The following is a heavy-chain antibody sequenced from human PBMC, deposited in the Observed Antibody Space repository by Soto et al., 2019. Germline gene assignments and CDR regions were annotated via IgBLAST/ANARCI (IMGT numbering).Heavy chain of an antibody. CDR2: ISGSGGST. Sequence: SLRLSCATSGFTFSSYAMSWARQAPGKRLEWVPAISGSGGSTYYADSVKGRFTISRDNSKNTLYLQMNSLRAEDTAVYYCAKDHLTFGYSSSWYHNFEYWGQGTLVTVSS. CDR3: AKDHLTFGYSSSWYHNFEY. J-gene: IGHJ4*02. CDR1: GFTFSSYA. D-gene: IGHD6-13*01. V-gene: IGHV3-23*01.